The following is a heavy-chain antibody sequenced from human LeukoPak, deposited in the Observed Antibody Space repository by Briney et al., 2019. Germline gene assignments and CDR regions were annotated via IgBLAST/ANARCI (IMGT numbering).Heavy chain of an antibody. CDR2: IYTSGST. V-gene: IGHV4-61*02. CDR3: ARDGPPGYCSGGSCYYYYYYMDV. J-gene: IGHJ6*03. D-gene: IGHD2-15*01. CDR1: GGSISSGSYY. Sequence: PSQTLSLTCAFSGGSISSGSYYWSWIRQPAGKGLEWIGRIYTSGSTNYNPSLKSRVTISVDTSKNQFSLKLSSVTAADTAVYYCARDGPPGYCSGGSCYYYYYYMDVWGKGTTVTVSS.